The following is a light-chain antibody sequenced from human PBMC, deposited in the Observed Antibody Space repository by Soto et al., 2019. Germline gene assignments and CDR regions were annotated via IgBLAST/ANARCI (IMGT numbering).Light chain of an antibody. V-gene: IGKV3-11*01. CDR2: DAS. CDR3: QQRSNWLRT. Sequence: DIVLTQSPATLSLSPGERATLSCRASQSVSSYLAWYQQKPGQAPRLLIYDASNRATGIPARFSGSGSGTDFTLTISSLEPEDFAVYYCQQRSNWLRTFGQGRRLEIK. CDR1: QSVSSY. J-gene: IGKJ5*01.